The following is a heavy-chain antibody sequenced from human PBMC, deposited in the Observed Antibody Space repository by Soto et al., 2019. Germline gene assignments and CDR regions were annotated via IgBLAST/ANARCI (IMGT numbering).Heavy chain of an antibody. D-gene: IGHD1-1*01. V-gene: IGHV3-23*01. CDR2: IRGSGGTA. Sequence: EVQLLESGGGSVQPGGSLRLSCAASGFTFSSYAMHWVRRPPGKGLEWVSSIRGSGGTAYYADSVKGRFSISRDSLVNTLYLQMNSLRAEDTAVYYCAKGRGQNWSFDYWGQGTLVTVSP. J-gene: IGHJ4*02. CDR1: GFTFSSYA. CDR3: AKGRGQNWSFDY.